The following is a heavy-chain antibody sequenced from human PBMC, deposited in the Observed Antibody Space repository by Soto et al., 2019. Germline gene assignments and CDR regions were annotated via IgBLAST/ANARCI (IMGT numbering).Heavy chain of an antibody. Sequence: SETLSLTCADSGGSISSGDYYWIWIRHPPGKGLEWFGYIYYSGSTYYNPSLKSRVTISLDTSKIQFSLRLSSVTASDTAVYYCARALYCSSASCYPRNYYYYYGMDVWGQGTTVTVSS. CDR3: ARALYCSSASCYPRNYYYYYGMDV. CDR1: GGSISSGDYY. V-gene: IGHV4-30-4*01. CDR2: IYYSGST. D-gene: IGHD2-2*01. J-gene: IGHJ6*02.